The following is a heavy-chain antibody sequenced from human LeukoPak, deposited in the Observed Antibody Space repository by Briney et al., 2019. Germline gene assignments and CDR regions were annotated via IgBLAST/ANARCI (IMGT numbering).Heavy chain of an antibody. Sequence: ASVNVSCKASGYTFTSYAMHWVRQAPGQRLEWMGWINAGNGNTKYSQKFQGRVTITRDTSASTAYMELSSLRSEDTAVYYCASSSSSGANPDYWGQGTLVTVSS. CDR1: GYTFTSYA. D-gene: IGHD6-6*01. J-gene: IGHJ4*02. CDR3: ASSSSSGANPDY. V-gene: IGHV1-3*01. CDR2: INAGNGNT.